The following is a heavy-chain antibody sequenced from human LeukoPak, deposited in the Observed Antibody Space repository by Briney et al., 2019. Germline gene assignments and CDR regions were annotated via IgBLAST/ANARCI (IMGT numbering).Heavy chain of an antibody. Sequence: SETLSLTRTVSGGSASSSDYYWSWIRQPPGKGLEWIGYIHYSGSTNYTPSLKSRVTISVDTSKNQFSLKLSSVIAADTAVYYCARLRPGGWGDHDYWGQGTLVTVSS. CDR3: ARLRPGGWGDHDY. J-gene: IGHJ4*02. CDR2: IHYSGST. CDR1: GGSASSSDYY. D-gene: IGHD3-10*02. V-gene: IGHV4-61*08.